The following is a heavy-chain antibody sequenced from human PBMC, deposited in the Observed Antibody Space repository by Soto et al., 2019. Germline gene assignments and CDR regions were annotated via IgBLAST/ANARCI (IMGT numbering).Heavy chain of an antibody. J-gene: IGHJ6*02. CDR3: ARLSVVDYYGMYV. Sequence: GESLKISCKGSVYSFTSYCISWVRQMPGKGLEWMGRIDPSDSYSNYSPSSQGHVTISADKSISTAYLQWNSLKASDTAIYYCARLSVVDYYGMYVWGQGTTVTVSS. D-gene: IGHD3-22*01. CDR1: VYSFTSYC. V-gene: IGHV5-10-1*01. CDR2: IDPSDSYS.